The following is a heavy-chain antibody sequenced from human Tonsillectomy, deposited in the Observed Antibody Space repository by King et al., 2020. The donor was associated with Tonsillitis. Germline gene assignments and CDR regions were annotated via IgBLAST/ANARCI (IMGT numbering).Heavy chain of an antibody. CDR3: ARTAGTDY. Sequence: VQLVESGAEVKKPGASVKVSCKASGYTFTNYDINWVRRATGQGLEWMGWMNPASGNAGYAQKFHDRVTMTRNTSISTAYMELNSLRSEDTAVYYCARTAGTDYWGQGTLVTVSS. CDR1: GYTFTNYD. J-gene: IGHJ4*02. V-gene: IGHV1-8*02. D-gene: IGHD6-19*01. CDR2: MNPASGNA.